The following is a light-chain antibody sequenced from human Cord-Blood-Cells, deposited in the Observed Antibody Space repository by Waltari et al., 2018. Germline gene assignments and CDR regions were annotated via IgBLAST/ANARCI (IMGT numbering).Light chain of an antibody. V-gene: IGKV1-39*01. J-gene: IGKJ2*01. CDR1: QSISSY. CDR2: AAS. Sequence: DIQMTQSPSSLSASVGDRVTITCRASQSISSYFNLYQQKPGKATKLLIYAASSLQSGVPSRFSGSGSGTDFTLTISSLQPEDFATYYCQQSYSTPYTFGQGTKLEIK. CDR3: QQSYSTPYT.